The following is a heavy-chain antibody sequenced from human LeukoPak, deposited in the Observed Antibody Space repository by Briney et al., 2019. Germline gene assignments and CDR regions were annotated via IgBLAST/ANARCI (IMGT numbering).Heavy chain of an antibody. J-gene: IGHJ4*02. D-gene: IGHD4-17*01. CDR3: ARRATVREDYFDY. CDR2: IGQDGSQK. V-gene: IGHV3-7*05. Sequence: PGGSLRLSCAASGFTFSRFWMSWVRQAPGKGLEWVANIGQDGSQKEYVDTMKGRFTISRDNAKNSLHLEMNRLRGEDTAVYYCARRATVREDYFDYWGQGTLVTVSS. CDR1: GFTFSRFW.